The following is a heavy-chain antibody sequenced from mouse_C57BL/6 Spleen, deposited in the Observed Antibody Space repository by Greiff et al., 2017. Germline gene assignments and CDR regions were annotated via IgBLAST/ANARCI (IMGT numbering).Heavy chain of an antibody. CDR3: ARGSYGSVYNFDY. CDR1: GYTFTSYW. J-gene: IGHJ2*01. Sequence: QVQLKQSGAELVKPGASVKLSCKASGYTFTSYWMHWVKQRPGQGLEWIGMIHPNSGSTNYNEKFKSKATLTVNKSSSTANMQLSSLTSEDAAVYYCARGSYGSVYNFDYWGQGTTRTVSS. CDR2: IHPNSGST. D-gene: IGHD1-1*01. V-gene: IGHV1-64*01.